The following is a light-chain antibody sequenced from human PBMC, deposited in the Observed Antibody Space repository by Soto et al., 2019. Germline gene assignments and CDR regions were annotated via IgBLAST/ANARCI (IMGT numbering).Light chain of an antibody. CDR3: QKYNSAPWT. CDR2: VAA. V-gene: IGKV1-27*01. CDR1: QGISNY. Sequence: DIQMTQSPSSLSASVGDRVTITCRASQGISNYLAWYQQQPGKVPKLLIYVAATLQSGVPSRFSGSGSGTDFTLTSSSLQPEDVATYYCQKYNSAPWTFGQGTKVEIK. J-gene: IGKJ1*01.